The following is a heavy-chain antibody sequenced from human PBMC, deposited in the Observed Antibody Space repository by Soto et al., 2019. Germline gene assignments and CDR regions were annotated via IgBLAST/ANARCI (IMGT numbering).Heavy chain of an antibody. CDR2: IYYSGST. CDR3: ARHLRAIWSGYYTEGWFDP. V-gene: IGHV4-39*01. D-gene: IGHD3-3*01. CDR1: GGSISSSSYY. J-gene: IGHJ5*02. Sequence: SETLSLTCTVSGGSISSSSYYWGWIRQPPGKGLEWIGSIYYSGSTYYNPSLKSRVTISVDTSKNQFSLKLSSVTAADTAVYYCARHLRAIWSGYYTEGWFDPWGQGTLVTVSS.